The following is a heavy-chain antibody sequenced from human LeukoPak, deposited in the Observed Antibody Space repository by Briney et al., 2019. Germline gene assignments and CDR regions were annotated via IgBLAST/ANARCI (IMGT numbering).Heavy chain of an antibody. D-gene: IGHD6-13*01. V-gene: IGHV4-61*01. CDR1: GDPISGSSNYQ. CDR2: IYYHGST. J-gene: IGHJ4*02. CDR3: AREYSGFDY. Sequence: SETLSLTCTVSGDPISGSSNYQWSWIRQPPGKGLECIGYIYYHGSTNYNPSLRSRVTFSVDTSKNQFSLKLSSVSAADTAVYYCAREYSGFDYWGRGTLVTVSS.